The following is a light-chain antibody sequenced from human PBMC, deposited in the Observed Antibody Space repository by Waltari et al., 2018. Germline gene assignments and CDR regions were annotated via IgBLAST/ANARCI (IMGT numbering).Light chain of an antibody. CDR3: SSYGGSNNFAV. CDR2: DVN. J-gene: IGLJ2*01. V-gene: IGLV2-8*01. CDR1: SSDVGAYDY. Sequence: QSALTQPPSASGSPGQSVTISCTGTSSDVGAYDYVSWYQQHPGKAPKFIIYDVNKRPTGVPDRFSGSKSGNTASLTVSGLQAEDEADYYCSSYGGSNNFAVFGGGTKLTVL.